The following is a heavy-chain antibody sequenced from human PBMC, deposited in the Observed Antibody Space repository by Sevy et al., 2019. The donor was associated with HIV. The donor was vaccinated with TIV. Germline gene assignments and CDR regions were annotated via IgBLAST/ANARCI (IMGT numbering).Heavy chain of an antibody. V-gene: IGHV3-23*01. CDR3: AKDYGSSWLYFDY. D-gene: IGHD6-13*01. Sequence: GGSLRLSCAASGFTFSSYAMSWVRQAPGKGLEWVSAISGSGGSTYYADSVKGRFTISRGNSKNTLYLQMNSLRAEDTAVYYCAKDYGSSWLYFDYWGQGTLVTVSS. CDR1: GFTFSSYA. CDR2: ISGSGGST. J-gene: IGHJ4*02.